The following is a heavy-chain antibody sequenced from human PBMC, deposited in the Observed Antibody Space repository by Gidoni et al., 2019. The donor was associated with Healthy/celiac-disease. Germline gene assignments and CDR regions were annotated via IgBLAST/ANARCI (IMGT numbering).Heavy chain of an antibody. D-gene: IGHD4-17*01. CDR1: GFHFSSSG. V-gene: IGHV3-33*01. CDR3: ARDDYGDYGNGAFDI. J-gene: IGHJ3*02. CDR2: IWYDGSNK. Sequence: QVQLVESGGGVVQPGRSLRLSCAASGFHFSSSGMHWVRQAPGKGLEWVAVIWYDGSNKYYADSVKGRFTISRDNSKNTLYLQMNSLRAEDTAVYYCARDDYGDYGNGAFDIWGQGTMVTVSS.